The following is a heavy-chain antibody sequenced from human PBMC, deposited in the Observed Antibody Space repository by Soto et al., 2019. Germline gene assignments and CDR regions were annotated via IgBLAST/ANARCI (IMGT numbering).Heavy chain of an antibody. CDR2: ISSNGGSI. CDR1: GFTFSSYT. D-gene: IGHD2-15*01. CDR3: ARVSPPPYRYCRGGRCYYDY. J-gene: IGHJ4*02. V-gene: IGHV3-64*02. Sequence: GGSLRLSCAASGFTFSSYTLHWVRQAPGQGLESVSGISSNGGSIFYADSVKGRFTVSRDNSKNTLFLQMGSLTTDDTAVYYCARVSPPPYRYCRGGRCYYDYWGQGTQVTVPS.